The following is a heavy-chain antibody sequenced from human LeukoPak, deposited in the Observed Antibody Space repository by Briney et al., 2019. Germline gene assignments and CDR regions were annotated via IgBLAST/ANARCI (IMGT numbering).Heavy chain of an antibody. CDR3: ARGRVGSPTYGYFDY. CDR2: IIPILGIA. Sequence: GASVKVSCKASGGTFSSYAISWVRQAPGQGLEWMGRIIPILGIANYAQKFQGRVTITADKSTSTAYMELSSLRSEDTAVYYCARGRVGSPTYGYFDYWGQGTLVTVSS. CDR1: GGTFSSYA. J-gene: IGHJ4*02. V-gene: IGHV1-69*04. D-gene: IGHD1-26*01.